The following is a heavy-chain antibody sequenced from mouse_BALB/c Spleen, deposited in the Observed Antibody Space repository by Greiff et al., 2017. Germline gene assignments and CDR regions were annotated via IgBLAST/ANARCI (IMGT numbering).Heavy chain of an antibody. Sequence: EVKLQESGPGLVKPSQSLSLTCTVTGYSITSDYAWNWIRQFPGNKLEWMGYISYSGSTSYNPSLKSRISITRDTSKNQFFLQLNSVTTEDTATYYCARRGDYGSRHYAMDYWGQGTSVTVSS. D-gene: IGHD1-1*01. CDR3: ARRGDYGSRHYAMDY. V-gene: IGHV3-2*02. CDR2: ISYSGST. J-gene: IGHJ4*01. CDR1: GYSITSDYA.